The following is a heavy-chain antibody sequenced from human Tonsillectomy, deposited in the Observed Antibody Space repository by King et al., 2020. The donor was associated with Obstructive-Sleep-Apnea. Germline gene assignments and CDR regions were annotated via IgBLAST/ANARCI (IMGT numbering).Heavy chain of an antibody. CDR1: GFTFSSYS. Sequence: VQLVESGGGLVQPGGSLRLSCAASGFTFSSYSMNWVRQAPGKGLEWVSYISSSSSTIYYADSVKGRFPISRDNAKNSLYLQMNSLRAEDTAVYYCAGAGGSYNYWGQGTLVTVSS. CDR3: AGAGGSYNY. D-gene: IGHD1-26*01. CDR2: ISSSSSTI. V-gene: IGHV3-48*04. J-gene: IGHJ4*02.